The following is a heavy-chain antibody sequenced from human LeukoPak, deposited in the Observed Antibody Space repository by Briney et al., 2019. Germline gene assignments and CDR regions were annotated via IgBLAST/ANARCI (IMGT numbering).Heavy chain of an antibody. D-gene: IGHD3-10*01. CDR3: ARVITMVRGVPFDY. J-gene: IGHJ4*02. CDR1: GGSIGSSSYY. V-gene: IGHV4-30-4*01. CDR2: IYYSGNT. Sequence: PSETLSLTCTVSGGSIGSSSYYWSWIRQPPGKGLEWIGYIYYSGNTYYNPSLKSRVTISVDTSKNQFSLKLSSVTAADTAVYYCARVITMVRGVPFDYWGQGTLVTVSS.